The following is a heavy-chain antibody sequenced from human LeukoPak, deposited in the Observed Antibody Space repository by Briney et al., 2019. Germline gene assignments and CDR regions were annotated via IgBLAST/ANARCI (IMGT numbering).Heavy chain of an antibody. Sequence: GGSLGPSCAASGFTFSSYAMSWVRQASGKGLEWVSYISSSSSTIYYADSVKGRFTISRDNAKNSLYLQMNSLRAEDTAVYYCARDGRGYSYGPPDYWGQGTLVTVSS. V-gene: IGHV3-48*01. J-gene: IGHJ4*02. CDR1: GFTFSSYA. D-gene: IGHD5-18*01. CDR2: ISSSSSTI. CDR3: ARDGRGYSYGPPDY.